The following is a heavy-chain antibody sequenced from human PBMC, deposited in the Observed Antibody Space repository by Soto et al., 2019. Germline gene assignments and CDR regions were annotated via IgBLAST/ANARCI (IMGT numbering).Heavy chain of an antibody. J-gene: IGHJ6*02. D-gene: IGHD6-19*01. CDR1: GFTFSSYG. V-gene: IGHV3-33*01. CDR2: IWYDGSNK. CDR3: ARDPHSGWYDYYYGMDV. Sequence: GGSLRLSCAASGFTFSSYGMHWVRQAPGKGLEWVAVIWYDGSNKCYADSVKGRFTISRDNSKNTLYLQMNSLRAEDTAVYYCARDPHSGWYDYYYGMDVWGQGTTVTVSS.